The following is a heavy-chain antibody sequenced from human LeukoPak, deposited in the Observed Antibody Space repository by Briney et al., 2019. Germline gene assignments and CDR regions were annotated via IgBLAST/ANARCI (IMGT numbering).Heavy chain of an antibody. D-gene: IGHD6-13*01. V-gene: IGHV1-18*01. J-gene: IGHJ3*02. CDR2: ISAYSGNT. CDR1: GYTFTNYV. Sequence: ASVKVSCKTSGYTFTNYVISSVRESPGLGLEWMGWISAYSGNTNYAQKVQGRVTMTTDTSTSTAYMELRSLRFDDTAVYYCARDQSVRLLQTSSTYFKHVFAIWGQGSMVTVSS. CDR3: ARDQSVRLLQTSSTYFKHVFAI.